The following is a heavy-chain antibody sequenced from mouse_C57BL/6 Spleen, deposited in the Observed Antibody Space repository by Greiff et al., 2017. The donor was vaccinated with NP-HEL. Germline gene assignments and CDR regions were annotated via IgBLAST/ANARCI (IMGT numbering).Heavy chain of an antibody. CDR3: TRRNCAYYFDY. J-gene: IGHJ2*01. CDR1: GYTFTDYE. D-gene: IGHD4-1*01. CDR2: IDPETGGT. V-gene: IGHV1-15*01. Sequence: LVESGAELVRPGASVTLSCKASGYTFTDYEMHWVKQTPVHGLEWIGAIDPETGGTAYNQKFKGKAILTADKSSSTAYMELRSLTSEDSAVYYCTRRNCAYYFDYWGQGTTLTVSS.